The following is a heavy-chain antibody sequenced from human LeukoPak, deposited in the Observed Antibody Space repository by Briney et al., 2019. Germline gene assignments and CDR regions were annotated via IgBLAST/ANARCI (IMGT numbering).Heavy chain of an antibody. D-gene: IGHD2-2*01. CDR1: GGSISSYY. Sequence: SETLSLTCTVSGGSISSYYWSWIRQPPGKGLEWIGYIYYSGSTNYNPSLKSRVTISVDTSKNQFSLKLSTVTAADTAVYYCAGSQYTLGYCSSTSCYAEGDAFDIWGQGTMVTVSS. CDR2: IYYSGST. CDR3: AGSQYTLGYCSSTSCYAEGDAFDI. V-gene: IGHV4-59*01. J-gene: IGHJ3*02.